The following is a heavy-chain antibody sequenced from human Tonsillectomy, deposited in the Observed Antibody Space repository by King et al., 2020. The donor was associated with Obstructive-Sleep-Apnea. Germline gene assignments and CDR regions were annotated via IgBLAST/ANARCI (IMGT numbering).Heavy chain of an antibody. V-gene: IGHV3-7*01. Sequence: EVQLVESGGDLVQTGGSLRLSCAFSGITFFKYWVTWVRQAPGKGLEWVANIKPDGSEQNYVDSVKGRFTISRENAKNSVVLHMTGLKVDDTAVYYGGSSPDIWGQGTRVSVSS. J-gene: IGHJ4*02. CDR3: GSSPDI. D-gene: IGHD6-25*01. CDR1: GITFFKYW. CDR2: IKPDGSEQ.